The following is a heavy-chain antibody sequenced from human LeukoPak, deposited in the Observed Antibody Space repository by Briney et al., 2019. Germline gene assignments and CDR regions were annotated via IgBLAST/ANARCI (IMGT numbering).Heavy chain of an antibody. J-gene: IGHJ4*02. CDR3: AKVYDGTYAYPLDY. V-gene: IGHV3-30*18. Sequence: GGSLRLSCVASGFNFRSYGMHWVRQGPGKGLEWVAVIAHVGNMKYCGESVKGRFTISRDNSANTVYLQMNSLRGDDTAVYYCAKVYDGTYAYPLDYWGQGTLVTVSS. CDR2: IAHVGNMK. CDR1: GFNFRSYG. D-gene: IGHD1-26*01.